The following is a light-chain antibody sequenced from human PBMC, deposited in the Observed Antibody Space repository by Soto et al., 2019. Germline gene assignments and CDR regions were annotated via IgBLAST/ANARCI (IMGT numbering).Light chain of an antibody. V-gene: IGLV2-23*01. CDR3: CLSADTGTVL. CDR2: EGS. J-gene: IGLJ2*01. Sequence: QSALTQPASVSGSPGQSITISCTGTSSDVGSYNLVSWYQRHPGEAPKVMIYEGSKRPSGVSNRFSGSKSGNTAALTISGLQAEDEADYYCCLSADTGTVLFGGGTKLTVL. CDR1: SSDVGSYNL.